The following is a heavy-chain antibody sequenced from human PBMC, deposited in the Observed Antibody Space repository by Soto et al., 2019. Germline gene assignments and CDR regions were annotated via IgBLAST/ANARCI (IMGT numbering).Heavy chain of an antibody. D-gene: IGHD6-19*01. CDR3: AREKAVASH. V-gene: IGHV6-1*01. J-gene: IGHJ4*02. CDR1: ADSVSSNSAA. Sequence: XTLPLTCAISADSVSSNSAAWNWIRQSPSGGLEWLGXTYYRXKWYNDYAVSXXSRITINXXXSKNQLSMQLNSVTPEDTAVYYCAREKAVASHWGQGTLVTVSS. CDR2: TYYRXKWYN.